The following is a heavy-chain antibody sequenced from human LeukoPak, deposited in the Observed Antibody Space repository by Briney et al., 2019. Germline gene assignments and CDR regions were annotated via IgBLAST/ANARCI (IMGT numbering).Heavy chain of an antibody. Sequence: SETLSLTCAVYGGSFSGYYWSWIRQPPGKGLEWIGEINHSGSTTYNPSLKSRVTISVDTSKNQFSLKLSSVTAADTAVYYCARDGGSGWYNYWGQGTLVTVSS. D-gene: IGHD6-19*01. V-gene: IGHV4-34*01. CDR1: GGSFSGYY. CDR3: ARDGGSGWYNY. J-gene: IGHJ4*02. CDR2: INHSGST.